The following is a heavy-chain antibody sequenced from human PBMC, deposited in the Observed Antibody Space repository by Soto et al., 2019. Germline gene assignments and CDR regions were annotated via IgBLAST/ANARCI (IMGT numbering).Heavy chain of an antibody. CDR3: TTDPDGVVRYFDWFAPVDY. D-gene: IGHD3-9*01. J-gene: IGHJ4*02. CDR2: IKSKTDGRTT. Sequence: PGGSLRLSCAASGFTFSNAWMSWVRQAPGKGLEWVGRIKSKTDGRTTDYAAPVKGRFTISRDDSKNTLYLQMNSLKTEDTAMYYCTTDPDGVVRYFDWFAPVDYWGQGTLVTVSS. CDR1: GFTFSNAW. V-gene: IGHV3-15*01.